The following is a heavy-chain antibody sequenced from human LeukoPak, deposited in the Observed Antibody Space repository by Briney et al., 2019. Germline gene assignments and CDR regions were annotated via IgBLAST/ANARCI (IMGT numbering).Heavy chain of an antibody. Sequence: ASVKVSCKASGYTFTGYYMHWVRQAPGQGLDWMGRINPNSGGTNYAQKFQGRVTMTRDTSISTAYMELSRLRSDDTAVYYCARKSMGYCSGGSCYSDAFDIWGQGTMVTVSS. D-gene: IGHD2-15*01. CDR3: ARKSMGYCSGGSCYSDAFDI. V-gene: IGHV1-2*06. CDR1: GYTFTGYY. J-gene: IGHJ3*02. CDR2: INPNSGGT.